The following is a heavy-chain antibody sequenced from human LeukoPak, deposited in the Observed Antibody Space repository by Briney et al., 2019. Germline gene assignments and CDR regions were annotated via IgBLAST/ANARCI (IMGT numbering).Heavy chain of an antibody. CDR3: ARGDYDFWSGYLHYFDY. Sequence: ASVKVSCKASGYTFTSYYMHWVRQAPGRGLELMGIINPSGGSTSYAQKFQGRVTMTRDTSTSTVYMELSSLRSEDTAVYYCARGDYDFWSGYLHYFDYWGQGTLVTVSS. CDR2: INPSGGST. D-gene: IGHD3-3*01. CDR1: GYTFTSYY. J-gene: IGHJ4*02. V-gene: IGHV1-46*03.